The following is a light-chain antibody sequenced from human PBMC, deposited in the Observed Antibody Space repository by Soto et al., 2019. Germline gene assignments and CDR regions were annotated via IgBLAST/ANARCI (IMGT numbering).Light chain of an antibody. CDR3: QQYNRYWT. Sequence: DIQMTQSPSTLSASVGDRVTITCRASQTISTWLAWYQQKPGKAPKLLIYDASSLESGVPSRFSGSGSGTEFTLTISSLQPDYFATYYCQQYNRYWTCGQGTKVEIK. J-gene: IGKJ1*01. CDR2: DAS. V-gene: IGKV1-5*01. CDR1: QTISTW.